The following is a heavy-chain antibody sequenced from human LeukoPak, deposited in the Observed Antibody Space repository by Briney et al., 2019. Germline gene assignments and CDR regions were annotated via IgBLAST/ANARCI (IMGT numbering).Heavy chain of an antibody. CDR1: GCSISSYC. Sequence: SYTLSLTCTVSGCSISSYCWSWMRQPAGEGLEWIGRIYTSGSTNYHPPLQSPLTMSLDTSKNHLALKLPSVTAGDTRVYYRARDGGGDYDFWSDENWFDPWGQGSLVAVSS. CDR2: IYTSGST. J-gene: IGHJ5*02. CDR3: ARDGGGDYDFWSDENWFDP. D-gene: IGHD3-3*01. V-gene: IGHV4-4*07.